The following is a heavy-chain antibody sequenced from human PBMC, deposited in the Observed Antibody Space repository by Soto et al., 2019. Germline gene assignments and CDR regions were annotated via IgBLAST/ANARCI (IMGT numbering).Heavy chain of an antibody. CDR2: INAGNGNT. CDR1: GYTLTIYV. Sequence: ASVEVSCKAAGYTLTIYVMHWVRKAPGQRLEWMGWINAGNGNTKYSQKFQGRVTITRDTSASTAYMELSSLRSEDTAGYYCARGLASGGYEGGADSSSGMAFGAQGPTVPASS. D-gene: IGHD5-12*01. CDR3: ARGLASGGYEGGADSSSGMAF. V-gene: IGHV1-3*01. J-gene: IGHJ6*02.